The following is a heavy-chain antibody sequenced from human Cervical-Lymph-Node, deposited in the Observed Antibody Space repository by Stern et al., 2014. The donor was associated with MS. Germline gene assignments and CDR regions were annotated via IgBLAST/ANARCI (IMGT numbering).Heavy chain of an antibody. CDR2: ISSSSSTI. J-gene: IGHJ5*02. D-gene: IGHD1-14*01. CDR1: GFTFSSYS. V-gene: IGHV3-48*02. CDR3: AREDELGGTA. Sequence: VQLVESGGGLVQPGGSLRLSCAASGFTFSSYSMNWVRQAPGKGLEWVSYISSSSSTIYYADSVQGRFTISRDNAKHSLHLQMNSLRDEDTAVYYCAREDELGGTAWGQGTLVTVSS.